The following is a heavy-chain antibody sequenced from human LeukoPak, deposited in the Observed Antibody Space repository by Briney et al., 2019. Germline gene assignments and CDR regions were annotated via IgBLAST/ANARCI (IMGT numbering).Heavy chain of an antibody. CDR2: ISSSSSYT. CDR3: ARDAGGFDY. V-gene: IGHV3-21*01. J-gene: IGHJ4*02. D-gene: IGHD3-16*01. CDR1: GFTFTRYS. Sequence: GGSLRLSCAAAGFTFTRYSMSWVSQAPGKGLEWVSSISSSSSYTYYADSVKGRFTISRDNAKNSLYLQMNSLRSEDTAVYYCARDAGGFDYWGQGTLVTVSS.